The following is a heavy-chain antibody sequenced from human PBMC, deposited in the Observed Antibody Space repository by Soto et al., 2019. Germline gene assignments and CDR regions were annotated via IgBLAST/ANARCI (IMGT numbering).Heavy chain of an antibody. V-gene: IGHV3-30*03. D-gene: IGHD6-6*01. Sequence: PWGSLRLSCAASGFTFSSYGMHWVRQAPCKGLEWVAVISYDGSNKYYADSVKGRFTISRDNSKNTLYLQMNSLRAEDTAVYYCALLSSSSERDMGMDVWGQGTTVTVSS. J-gene: IGHJ6*02. CDR1: GFTFSSYG. CDR2: ISYDGSNK. CDR3: ALLSSSSERDMGMDV.